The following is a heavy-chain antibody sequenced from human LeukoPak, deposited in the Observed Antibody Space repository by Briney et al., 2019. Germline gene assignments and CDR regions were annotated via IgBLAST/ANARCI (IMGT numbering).Heavy chain of an antibody. CDR1: GGSISSYY. D-gene: IGHD6-13*01. CDR3: ARALCSSSWYYFDY. Sequence: PSETLSLTCTVSGGSISSYYWSWIRQPPGKGLEWIGYIYYSGSTNYNPSLKSRVTISVDTSKNQFSLKLSSVTAADTAVYYCARALCSSSWYYFDYWGQGTLVTVSS. V-gene: IGHV4-59*01. CDR2: IYYSGST. J-gene: IGHJ4*02.